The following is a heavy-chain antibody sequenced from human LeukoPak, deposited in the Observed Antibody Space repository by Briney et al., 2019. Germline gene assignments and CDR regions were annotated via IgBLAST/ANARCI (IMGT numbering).Heavy chain of an antibody. Sequence: KPSETLSLTCAVSGYSISSGYYWGWIRQPPGRGLEWIGSIYYSGSTYYNPSLRSRVTISMDTSKNQFSLRLNSVTAADTALYYCARRIVVVPAAIRNGDAFDIWGQGTMVTVSS. D-gene: IGHD2-2*01. J-gene: IGHJ3*02. CDR3: ARRIVVVPAAIRNGDAFDI. CDR2: IYYSGST. V-gene: IGHV4-38-2*01. CDR1: GYSISSGYY.